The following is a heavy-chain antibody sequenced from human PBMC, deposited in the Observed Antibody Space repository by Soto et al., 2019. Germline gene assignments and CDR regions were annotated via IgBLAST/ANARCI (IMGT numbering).Heavy chain of an antibody. CDR2: ISGDSNYI. CDR1: GFSFSGYN. D-gene: IGHD2-21*01. J-gene: IGHJ3*01. Sequence: GGSLRLSCAASGFSFSGYNMNWVRQAPGKGLEWVSSISGDSNYIYYADSVQGRFTISRDNTKNSVYLQMNSLRAEDTAVYYCARVVYFDRSAYGLWGQGTMVTVTS. CDR3: ARVVYFDRSAYGL. V-gene: IGHV3-21*06.